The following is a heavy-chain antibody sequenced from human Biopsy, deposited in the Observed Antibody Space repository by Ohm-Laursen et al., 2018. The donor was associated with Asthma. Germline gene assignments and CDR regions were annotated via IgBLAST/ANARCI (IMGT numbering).Heavy chain of an antibody. J-gene: IGHJ1*01. V-gene: IGHV3-7*01. D-gene: IGHD3-3*02. CDR2: IKHDGSEK. CDR3: ARTFHFWSPYHAERYQL. Sequence: SLRLSCAASGFTFGDYWMSWVRQVPGKGPEWVANIKHDGSEKNHVDSLKGRFTISRDNAKNSLYLQMNGLRAEDTAVYYCARTFHFWSPYHAERYQLWGQGTLVTVSS. CDR1: GFTFGDYW.